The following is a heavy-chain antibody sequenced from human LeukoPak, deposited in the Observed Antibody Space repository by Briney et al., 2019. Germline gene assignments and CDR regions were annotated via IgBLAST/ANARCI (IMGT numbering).Heavy chain of an antibody. CDR3: ARRNYDSSGYEYDAFDI. J-gene: IGHJ3*02. V-gene: IGHV5-10-1*01. D-gene: IGHD3-22*01. Sequence: GESLKISCEASGYSFTSYYIGWVRQMPGKGLEWMGRIDPSDSYTNYSPFFQGHVTISADKSISTAYLQWSSLKASDTAMYYCARRNYDSSGYEYDAFDIWGQGTMVTVSS. CDR2: IDPSDSYT. CDR1: GYSFTSYY.